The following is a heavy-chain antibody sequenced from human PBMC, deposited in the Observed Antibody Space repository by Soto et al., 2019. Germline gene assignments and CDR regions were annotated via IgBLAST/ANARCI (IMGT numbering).Heavy chain of an antibody. D-gene: IGHD3-10*01. CDR3: ARTGLWFGELGDWFDP. Sequence: SETLSLTCAVYGGSFSGYYWSWIRQPPGKGLEWIGEINHSGSTNYNPSLKSRVTISVDTSKNQFSLKLSSVTAADAAVYYCARTGLWFGELGDWFDPWGQGTLVTVSS. J-gene: IGHJ5*02. V-gene: IGHV4-34*01. CDR1: GGSFSGYY. CDR2: INHSGST.